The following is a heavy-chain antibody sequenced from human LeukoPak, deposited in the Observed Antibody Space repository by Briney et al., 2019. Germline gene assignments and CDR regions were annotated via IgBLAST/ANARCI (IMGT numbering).Heavy chain of an antibody. CDR1: KFTFRNYD. Sequence: PGGSLRLSCAASKFTFRNYDMSWVRQAPGKGLEWVSAIFASGGTTYYADSVKGRFTISRDNSKNTLSLQMNSLGAEDTAVYYCAKRQCSGFNCAFFDYWGQGTLVTVFS. CDR2: IFASGGTT. J-gene: IGHJ4*02. CDR3: AKRQCSGFNCAFFDY. V-gene: IGHV3-23*01. D-gene: IGHD2-15*01.